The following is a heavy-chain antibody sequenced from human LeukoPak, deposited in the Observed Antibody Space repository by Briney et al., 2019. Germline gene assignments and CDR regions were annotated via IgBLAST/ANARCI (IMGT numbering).Heavy chain of an antibody. D-gene: IGHD3-22*01. J-gene: IGHJ4*02. CDR2: IIPIFGTA. CDR3: ARGELPYYYDSSGYYALNY. CDR1: GGTFSSYA. Sequence: GSSVKVSCKASGGTFSSYAISWVRQAPGQGLEWMGGIIPIFGTANYAQKFQGRVTITADESTSTAYMELSSLRSEDTAVYYCARGELPYYYDSSGYYALNYWGQGTLVTVSS. V-gene: IGHV1-69*01.